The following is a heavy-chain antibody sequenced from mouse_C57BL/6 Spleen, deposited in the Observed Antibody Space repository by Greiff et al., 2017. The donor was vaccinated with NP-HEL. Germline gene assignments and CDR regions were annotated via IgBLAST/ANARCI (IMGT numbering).Heavy chain of an antibody. CDR3: ARRTTVVAGYYAMDY. Sequence: EVKLVESGGGLVKPGGSLKLSCAASGFTFSDYGMHWVRQAPEKGLEWVAYISSGSSTIYYADTVKGRFTFSSDNAKNTLFLQMTSLRSEDTAMYYCARRTTVVAGYYAMDYWGQGTSVTVAS. CDR2: ISSGSSTI. V-gene: IGHV5-17*01. J-gene: IGHJ4*01. D-gene: IGHD1-1*01. CDR1: GFTFSDYG.